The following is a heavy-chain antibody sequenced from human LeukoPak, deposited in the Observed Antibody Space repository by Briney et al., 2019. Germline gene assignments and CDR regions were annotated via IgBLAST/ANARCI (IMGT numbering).Heavy chain of an antibody. CDR1: GGSFSGYY. J-gene: IGHJ4*02. CDR2: INHSGST. D-gene: IGHD3-10*01. CDR3: ARAIYYYYGSGRFDY. Sequence: SETLSLTCAVYGGSFSGYYWSWIRQPPGKGLEWIGEINHSGSTNYNPSLKSRVTISVDTSKNQFSLKLSSVTAADTAVYYCARAIYYYYGSGRFDYWGQGTLVTVSS. V-gene: IGHV4-34*01.